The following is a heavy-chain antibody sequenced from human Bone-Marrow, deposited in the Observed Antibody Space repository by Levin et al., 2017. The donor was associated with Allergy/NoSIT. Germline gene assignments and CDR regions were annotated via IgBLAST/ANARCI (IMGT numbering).Heavy chain of an antibody. V-gene: IGHV4-39*02. CDR1: GGSISSNIYY. CDR3: AREGARSSSWHYS. D-gene: IGHD6-13*01. Sequence: GSLRLSCTVSGGSISSNIYYWGWIRQPPGKGLEWIGSVFYSGGTYYNPSFKTRVAISVDTSKNQFSLKLTSVTATDTAVYYCAREGARSSSWHYSWGQGTLVTVSS. J-gene: IGHJ4*02. CDR2: VFYSGGT.